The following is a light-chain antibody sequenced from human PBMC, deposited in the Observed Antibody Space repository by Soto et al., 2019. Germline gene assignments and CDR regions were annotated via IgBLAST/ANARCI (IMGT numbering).Light chain of an antibody. Sequence: EIVLTQSPGILSLSPGERATLSCRASQRVGSDLAWYQEKPGQAPRLLIFDISNRAAGIPARFSGSGSGTDFTLTISTLEPEDVAIYHCQQRDSWPLTFGGGTKVEIK. V-gene: IGKV3-11*01. CDR2: DIS. CDR1: QRVGSD. J-gene: IGKJ4*01. CDR3: QQRDSWPLT.